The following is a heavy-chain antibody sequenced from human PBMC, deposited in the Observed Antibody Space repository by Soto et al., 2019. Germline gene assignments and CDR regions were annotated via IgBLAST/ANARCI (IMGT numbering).Heavy chain of an antibody. J-gene: IGHJ4*02. CDR3: ARDIGFDYVN. V-gene: IGHV3-21*03. CDR2: ISGIRDYI. D-gene: IGHD3-16*01. CDR1: GFTFSYYP. Sequence: PGGSLRLSCAASGFTFSYYPLHWVRRAPGKGLEWVSSISGIRDYIRYADSVKGRFTISRDSAGNALHLTMNYLSAEDTGVYFCARDIGFDYVNWGQGTLVTVSS.